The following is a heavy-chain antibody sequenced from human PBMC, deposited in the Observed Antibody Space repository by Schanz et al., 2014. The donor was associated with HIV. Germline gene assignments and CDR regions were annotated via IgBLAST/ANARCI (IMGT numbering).Heavy chain of an antibody. V-gene: IGHV3-30*03. CDR2: ISYDGSNK. D-gene: IGHD3-16*01. Sequence: QVQLVESGGGVVQPGRSLRLSWAASGFTFSTYGMHWVRQGPGKGLEGVAFISYDGSNKYYADSVKGRFTISRDNSKNTLFLQMNSLRGEDTAVYYCARVANWDYYGMDVWGRGTTVTVSS. J-gene: IGHJ6*02. CDR1: GFTFSTYG. CDR3: ARVANWDYYGMDV.